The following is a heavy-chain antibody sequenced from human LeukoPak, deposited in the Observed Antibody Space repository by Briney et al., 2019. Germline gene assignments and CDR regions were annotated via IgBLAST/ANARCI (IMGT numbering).Heavy chain of an antibody. V-gene: IGHV3-30*18. D-gene: IGHD5-12*01. CDR2: ISYEGSKK. Sequence: PGXXLRLSCXXSXXTLSGYGXHWVRQAPGKGLEWVAFISYEGSKKDYADSVKGRFTISRDNSKNTLYLRMNGLKTEDTAAYYCAKDGSGYDRYLDYWGQGTLVTVSS. CDR1: XXTLSGYG. CDR3: AKDGSGYDRYLDY. J-gene: IGHJ4*02.